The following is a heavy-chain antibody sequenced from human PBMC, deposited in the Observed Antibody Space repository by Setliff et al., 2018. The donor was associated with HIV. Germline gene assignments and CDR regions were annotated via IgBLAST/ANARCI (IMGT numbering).Heavy chain of an antibody. D-gene: IGHD2-2*01. J-gene: IGHJ1*01. CDR3: FVVVPAVHSSGDFQH. CDR1: GYTFNNYG. CDR2: INTHSGYT. V-gene: IGHV1-18*01. Sequence: ASVKVSCKASGYTFNNYGISWVRQAPGQGLEWMGWINTHSGYTNYAQNVQGRVTVTMDTSTSTTYMELRSLRSEDTAVYYCFVVVPAVHSSGDFQHWGQGTLVTVS.